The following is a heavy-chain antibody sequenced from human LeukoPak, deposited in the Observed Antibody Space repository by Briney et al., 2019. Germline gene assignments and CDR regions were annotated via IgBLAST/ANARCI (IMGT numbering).Heavy chain of an antibody. Sequence: PSETLSLTCAVSGGSISSSNWWSWVRQPPGKGLEWIGEIYHSGSTNYNPSLKSRVTISVDKSKNQFSLKLSSVTAADTAVYYCAAFEIRPYYYYYGMDVWGQGTTVTVSS. CDR1: GGSISSSNW. CDR3: AAFEIRPYYYYYGMDV. CDR2: IYHSGST. V-gene: IGHV4-4*02. D-gene: IGHD3-9*01. J-gene: IGHJ6*02.